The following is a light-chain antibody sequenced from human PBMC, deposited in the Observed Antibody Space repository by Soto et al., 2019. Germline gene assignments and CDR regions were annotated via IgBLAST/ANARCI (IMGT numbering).Light chain of an antibody. Sequence: EIVWTQSPGTLSLSPGERATLSCRASQSVSSSYLAWYQQKPGQAPRLLIYGASSRATGIPDRFSGSGSGTDFTLTISRLEPEDFAVYYCQQYGTSLLTFGPGTKVDIK. V-gene: IGKV3-20*01. CDR3: QQYGTSLLT. CDR1: QSVSSSY. CDR2: GAS. J-gene: IGKJ3*01.